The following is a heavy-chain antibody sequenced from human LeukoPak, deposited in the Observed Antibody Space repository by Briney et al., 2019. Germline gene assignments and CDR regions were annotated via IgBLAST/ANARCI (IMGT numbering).Heavy chain of an antibody. D-gene: IGHD3-10*01. Sequence: SETLSLTCTVSGGSISSSSYYWGWIRQPPGKGLEWIGSIYYSGSTYYNPSLKSRVTISVDTSKNQFSLKLSSVTAADTAVYYCARGYYYGSGSNPFDYWGQGTLVTVSS. CDR1: GGSISSSSYY. CDR2: IYYSGST. J-gene: IGHJ4*02. CDR3: ARGYYYGSGSNPFDY. V-gene: IGHV4-39*07.